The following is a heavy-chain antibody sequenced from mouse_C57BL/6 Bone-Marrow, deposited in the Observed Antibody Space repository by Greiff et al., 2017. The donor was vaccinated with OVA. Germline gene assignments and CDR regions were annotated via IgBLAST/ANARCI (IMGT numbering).Heavy chain of an antibody. CDR1: GFNIKDYY. D-gene: IGHD3-2*02. CDR3: AELTTAQATPGLFAY. J-gene: IGHJ3*01. Sequence: EVQLQQSGAELVKPGASVKLSCTASGFNIKDYYMHWVKQRTEQGLEWIGRIDPEDGETKYAPKFQGKATITADPSSNTAYLQLSSLTSEDTAVYYCAELTTAQATPGLFAYWGQGTLVTVSA. CDR2: IDPEDGET. V-gene: IGHV14-2*01.